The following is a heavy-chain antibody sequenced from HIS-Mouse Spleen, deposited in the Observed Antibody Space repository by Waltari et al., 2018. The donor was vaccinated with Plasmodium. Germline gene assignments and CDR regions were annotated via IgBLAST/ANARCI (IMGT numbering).Heavy chain of an antibody. D-gene: IGHD3-16*01. CDR1: GGSISCYY. V-gene: IGHV4-59*01. Sequence: QVQLQESGPGLVKPSETLSLTCTVSGGSISCYYWSWIRQPPGKGLEWIGYIYYSGSTNYNPSLKSRVTITGDTSKNQCSLELGSVTAADTAVYYCARVGRRIWGAFDSWGQGTMVTVSS. CDR2: IYYSGST. CDR3: ARVGRRIWGAFDS. J-gene: IGHJ3*02.